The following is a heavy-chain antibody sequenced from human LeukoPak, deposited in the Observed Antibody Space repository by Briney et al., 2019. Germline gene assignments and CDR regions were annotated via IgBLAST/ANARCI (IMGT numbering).Heavy chain of an antibody. CDR3: ARDLTGYCSSTSCYGGLVY. CDR1: GYTFTSYG. Sequence: ASVKVSCKASGYTFTSYGISWARQAPGQGLEWMGWISAYNGNTNYAQKLQGRVTMTTDTSTSTAYMELRSLRSDDTAVYYCARDLTGYCSSTSCYGGLVYWGQGTLVTVSS. CDR2: ISAYNGNT. V-gene: IGHV1-18*01. D-gene: IGHD2-2*01. J-gene: IGHJ4*02.